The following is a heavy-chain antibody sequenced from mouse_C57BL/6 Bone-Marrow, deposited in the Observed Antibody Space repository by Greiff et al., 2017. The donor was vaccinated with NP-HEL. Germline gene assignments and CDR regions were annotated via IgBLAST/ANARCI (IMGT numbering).Heavy chain of an antibody. Sequence: EVKLMESGGGLVKPGGSLKLSCAASGFTFSSYAMSWVRQTPEKRLEWVATISDGGSYTYYPDNVKGRFTISRDNAKNNLYLQMSHLKSEDTAMYYCARGYYGSSYCAMDYWGQGTSVTVSS. V-gene: IGHV5-4*03. D-gene: IGHD1-1*01. CDR2: ISDGGSYT. J-gene: IGHJ4*01. CDR3: ARGYYGSSYCAMDY. CDR1: GFTFSSYA.